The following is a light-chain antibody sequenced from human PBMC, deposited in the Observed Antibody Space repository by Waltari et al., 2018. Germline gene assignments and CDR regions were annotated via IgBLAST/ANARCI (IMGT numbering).Light chain of an antibody. Sequence: DIQMTQSPSTLSASVGERVTLTCRASQNIDRWLAWYQQKPGKAPKLLIYKTSSLESGVASRFSGSGYGTEFTLTISSLQPDDSATYYCQEYRTYRTFGQGTKVEIK. V-gene: IGKV1-5*03. CDR1: QNIDRW. CDR2: KTS. J-gene: IGKJ1*01. CDR3: QEYRTYRT.